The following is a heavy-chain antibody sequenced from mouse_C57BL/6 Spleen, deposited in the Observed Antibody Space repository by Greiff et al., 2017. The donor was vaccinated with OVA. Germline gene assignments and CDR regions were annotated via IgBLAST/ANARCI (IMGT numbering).Heavy chain of an antibody. J-gene: IGHJ3*01. Sequence: VQLQQPGAELVKPGASVKLSCKASGYTFTSYWMQWVKQRPGQGLEWIGEIDPSDSYTNYNQKFKGKATLTVDTSSSTAYMQLSSLTSEDSAVYYCARLYYDYDGGFAYWGQGTLVTVSA. CDR3: ARLYYDYDGGFAY. CDR1: GYTFTSYW. CDR2: IDPSDSYT. V-gene: IGHV1-50*01. D-gene: IGHD2-4*01.